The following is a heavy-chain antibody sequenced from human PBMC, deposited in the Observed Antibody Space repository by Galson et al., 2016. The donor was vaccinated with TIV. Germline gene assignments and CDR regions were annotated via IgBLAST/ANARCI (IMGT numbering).Heavy chain of an antibody. CDR1: GDTFTGYY. CDR3: ARARYGDYFDY. V-gene: IGHV1-2*02. Sequence: SVKVSCKASGDTFTGYYVHWVRQAPGQGLEWMGWIDPRSVATNYAQKFQGRVTMTRDTSISTAHMELTRLPPDDTAVYYCARARYGDYFDYWVQGTLDTVSS. CDR2: IDPRSVAT. D-gene: IGHD4-17*01. J-gene: IGHJ4*02.